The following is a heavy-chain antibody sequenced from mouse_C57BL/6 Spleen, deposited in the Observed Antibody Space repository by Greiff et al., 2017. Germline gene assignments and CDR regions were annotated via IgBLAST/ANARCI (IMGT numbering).Heavy chain of an antibody. J-gene: IGHJ2*01. CDR3: ARSGYYYGSSSYYFDY. CDR2: INPSTGGT. V-gene: IGHV1-42*01. CDR1: GYSFTGYY. D-gene: IGHD1-1*01. Sequence: EVQLQQSGPELVKPGASVKISCKASGYSFTGYYMNWVKQSPEKSLEWIGEINPSTGGTTYNQKFKAKATLTVDKSSSTAYMQLKSLTSEDSAVYYCARSGYYYGSSSYYFDYWGQGTTLTVSS.